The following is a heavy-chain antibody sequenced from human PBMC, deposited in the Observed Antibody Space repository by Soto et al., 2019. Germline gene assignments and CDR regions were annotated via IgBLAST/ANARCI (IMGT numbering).Heavy chain of an antibody. V-gene: IGHV3-23*01. Sequence: EVQLLESGGGLVQPGGSLTLSCAASGFTFSSYGMTWVRQAPGKGLEWVSFSSATGSGRYYADSVKGRFTISRDNSKNTLYLQMSSLRADDTAVYYCAKDRRAGGNYGFYSDFWGQGAVVIVSS. CDR2: SSATGSGR. D-gene: IGHD1-7*01. CDR1: GFTFSSYG. J-gene: IGHJ4*02. CDR3: AKDRRAGGNYGFYSDF.